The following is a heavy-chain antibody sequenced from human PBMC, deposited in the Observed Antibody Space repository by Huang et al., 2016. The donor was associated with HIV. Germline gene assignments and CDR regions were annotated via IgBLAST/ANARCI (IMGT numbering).Heavy chain of an antibody. CDR3: ARGGNTIFGVVLVGANDY. V-gene: IGHV7-4-1*02. D-gene: IGHD3-3*01. CDR1: GYTFTSYA. J-gene: IGHJ4*02. Sequence: QVQLVQSGSELKKPGASVKVSCKASGYTFTSYAMNWVRQAPGQGLEWMGWTNTNTGDPTHVPGFKGRFVFSLDPSVSTAYLQITSLRPEDTAVYYCARGGNTIFGVVLVGANDYWGQGTLVTVSS. CDR2: TNTNTGDP.